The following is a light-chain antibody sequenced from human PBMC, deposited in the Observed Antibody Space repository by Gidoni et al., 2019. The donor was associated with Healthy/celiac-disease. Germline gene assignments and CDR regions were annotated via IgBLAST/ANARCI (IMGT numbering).Light chain of an antibody. Sequence: DIVMTQSPDSLAVSLGERATINCNSTQSVLYSSDNKNYLSWYQQKPGPPPKLLIYWASTRDSGVPDRFSGSGSGTDFTLTISSLQAEDVAVYYCQQDYNTPPTWTFGQGTKVEIK. CDR1: QSVLYSSDNKNY. CDR3: QQDYNTPPTWT. J-gene: IGKJ1*01. CDR2: WAS. V-gene: IGKV4-1*01.